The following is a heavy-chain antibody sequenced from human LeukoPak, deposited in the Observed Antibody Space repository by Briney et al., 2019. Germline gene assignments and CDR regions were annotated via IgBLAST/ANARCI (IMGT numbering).Heavy chain of an antibody. CDR1: GGSITTHY. CDR3: ARLGGSARMDF. J-gene: IGHJ6*02. D-gene: IGHD3-10*01. CDR2: VHHTDSP. Sequence: SETLSLTCSVSGGSITTHYWSWIRQPPGKGLEWIGYVHHTDSPNFNPSLKSRVTISLDTSKNQFSLKLTSVTAADAAVYYCARLGGSARMDFWGQGTTVTVSS. V-gene: IGHV4-59*11.